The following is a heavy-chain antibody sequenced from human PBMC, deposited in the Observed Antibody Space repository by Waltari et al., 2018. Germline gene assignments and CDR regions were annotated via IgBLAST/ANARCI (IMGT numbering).Heavy chain of an antibody. D-gene: IGHD5-12*01. CDR3: TRAAPPGTHPPLRWLQGGVYYFDY. V-gene: IGHV4-34*01. Sequence: QVQLQQWGAGLLKPSETLSLTCAVYGGSFSGYYWSWIRQPPGKGLEWIGEINHSGSTNYNPALKSGVTISVDTSKNQFSLKLRSVTAADTAVYYCTRAAPPGTHPPLRWLQGGVYYFDYWGQGTLVTVSS. CDR1: GGSFSGYY. CDR2: INHSGST. J-gene: IGHJ4*02.